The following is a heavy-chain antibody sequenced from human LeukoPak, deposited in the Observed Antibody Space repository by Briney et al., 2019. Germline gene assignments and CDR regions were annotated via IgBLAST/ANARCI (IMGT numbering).Heavy chain of an antibody. CDR1: GYTFTSYH. CDR2: INPSDGST. V-gene: IGHV1-46*01. D-gene: IGHD3-16*02. CDR3: ARDRASYYYVWGGYPPPYYFDY. J-gene: IGHJ4*02. Sequence: ASVKVSCKASGYTFTSYHIHWVRQAPGQGPEWMGIINPSDGSTSYPQKSQGRVTITADKSTSTAYMELSSLRSEDTAVYYCARDRASYYYVWGGYPPPYYFDYWGQGTLVTVSS.